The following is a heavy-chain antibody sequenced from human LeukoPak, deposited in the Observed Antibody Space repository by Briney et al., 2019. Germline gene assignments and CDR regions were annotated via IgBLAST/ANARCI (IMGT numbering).Heavy chain of an antibody. Sequence: PGGSLRLSCAASGFTFTTYGIHFVRQAPGKGLEWVALIWHDGNRQYYADSVKGRFTISRDDSKNTVSLQMNSLRAEDTAIYYCARDLNSNNSNPGWLDPWGQGTLVTVSS. V-gene: IGHV3-33*01. CDR3: ARDLNSNNSNPGWLDP. J-gene: IGHJ5*02. CDR2: IWHDGNRQ. D-gene: IGHD4-11*01. CDR1: GFTFTTYG.